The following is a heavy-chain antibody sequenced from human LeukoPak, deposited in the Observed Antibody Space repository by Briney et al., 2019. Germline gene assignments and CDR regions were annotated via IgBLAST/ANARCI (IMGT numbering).Heavy chain of an antibody. CDR2: IRYDGSNK. D-gene: IGHD4-17*01. V-gene: IGHV3-30*02. CDR3: AKGDGDYLSNY. J-gene: IGHJ4*02. Sequence: EWVAFIRYDGSNKYYADSVKGRFTISRDNSKNTLYLQMNSLRAEDTAVYYCAKGDGDYLSNYWGQGTLVTVSS.